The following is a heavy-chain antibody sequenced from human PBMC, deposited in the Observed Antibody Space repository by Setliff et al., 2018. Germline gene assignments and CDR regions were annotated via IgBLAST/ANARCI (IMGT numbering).Heavy chain of an antibody. D-gene: IGHD7-27*01. J-gene: IGHJ4*02. CDR2: LYSSGST. Sequence: SETLSLTCTVSGGSISSGPYYWNWFRQPAGKGLEWIGRLYSSGSTNYNPSLKSRVTISVDTSKNRFSLKLSSVTAADTAVYYCASTDWGWGYYFDYWGQGTLVTVSS. CDR1: GGSISSGPYY. V-gene: IGHV4-61*02. CDR3: ASTDWGWGYYFDY.